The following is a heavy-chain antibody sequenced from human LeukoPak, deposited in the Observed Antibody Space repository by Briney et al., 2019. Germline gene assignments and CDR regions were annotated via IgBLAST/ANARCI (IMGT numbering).Heavy chain of an antibody. CDR2: INSDGSST. D-gene: IGHD6-13*01. Sequence: GGSLRLSCAASGFTFSTYWMHWVRQLPGKGLVWVSLINSDGSSTTYADSVKGRFTISRNNAKNTLYLQMNSLRAEDTAVYYCAKDSIGVSGKRGGFDSWGQGTLVTVSS. V-gene: IGHV3-74*01. CDR3: AKDSIGVSGKRGGFDS. J-gene: IGHJ4*02. CDR1: GFTFSTYW.